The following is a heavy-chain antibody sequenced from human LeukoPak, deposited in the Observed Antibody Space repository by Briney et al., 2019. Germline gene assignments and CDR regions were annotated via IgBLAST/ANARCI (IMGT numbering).Heavy chain of an antibody. V-gene: IGHV3-30*02. CDR3: AKSTPPPAYYYDSSGYYYVDAFDI. CDR2: IRYDGSNK. Sequence: PGGSLRLSCAASGFTFSSYGMHWVRQAPGKGLEWVAFIRYDGSNKYYADSVKGRFTISRDNAKNSLYLQMNSLRAEDTAVYYCAKSTPPPAYYYDSSGYYYVDAFDIWGQGTVVTVSS. J-gene: IGHJ3*02. CDR1: GFTFSSYG. D-gene: IGHD3-22*01.